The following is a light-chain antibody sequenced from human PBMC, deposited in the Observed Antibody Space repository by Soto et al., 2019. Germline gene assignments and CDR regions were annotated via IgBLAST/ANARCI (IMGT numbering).Light chain of an antibody. CDR1: SSDVGAYNY. CDR2: EVS. CDR3: SSYTTSSSFV. V-gene: IGLV2-14*01. Sequence: QSVLAQPASVSGSPGQSITISCTGTSSDVGAYNYVSWYQQHPGKAPKLIIYEVSNRPFSNRFSGSKSGNTASLTISGLQAEDEADYYCSSYTTSSSFVFGTGTKVTVL. J-gene: IGLJ1*01.